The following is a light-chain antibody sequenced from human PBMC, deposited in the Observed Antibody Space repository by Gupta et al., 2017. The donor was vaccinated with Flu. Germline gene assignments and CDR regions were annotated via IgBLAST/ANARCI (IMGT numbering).Light chain of an antibody. CDR1: RSNIGAGYD. CDR2: GNS. CDR3: QSYDSSLSGFYV. Sequence: TISCTGSRSNIGAGYDVHWYQQLPGTAPKLLIYGNSNRPSGVPDRFSGSKSGTSAALAITGLQAEEEADYYCQSYDSSLSGFYVFGTGTKVTVL. J-gene: IGLJ1*01. V-gene: IGLV1-40*01.